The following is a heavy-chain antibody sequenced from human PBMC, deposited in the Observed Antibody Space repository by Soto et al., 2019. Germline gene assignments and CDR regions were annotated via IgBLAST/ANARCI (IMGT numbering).Heavy chain of an antibody. CDR1: GGSFSGYY. J-gene: IGHJ6*03. V-gene: IGHV4-34*01. Sequence: PSETLSLTCAVYGGSFSGYYWSWIRQTPGKGLEWIGEINHSGSTNYNPSLKSRVTISVDTSKNQFSLKLSSVTAADTAVYYCARSRMITFGGVIVSAGYMDVWGKGTTVTVSS. D-gene: IGHD3-16*02. CDR2: INHSGST. CDR3: ARSRMITFGGVIVSAGYMDV.